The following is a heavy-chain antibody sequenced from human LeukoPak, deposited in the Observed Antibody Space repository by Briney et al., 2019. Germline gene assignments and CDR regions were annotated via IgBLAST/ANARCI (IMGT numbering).Heavy chain of an antibody. CDR3: ARGNGYIPHDYFDY. J-gene: IGHJ4*02. V-gene: IGHV1-2*02. D-gene: IGHD5-24*01. Sequence: EASVKVSCKASGYTFTGYYMHRVRQAPGQGLEWMGWINPNSGGTNYAQKFQGRVTMTRDTSISTAYMELSRLRSDDTAVYYCARGNGYIPHDYFDYWGQGTLVTVSS. CDR1: GYTFTGYY. CDR2: INPNSGGT.